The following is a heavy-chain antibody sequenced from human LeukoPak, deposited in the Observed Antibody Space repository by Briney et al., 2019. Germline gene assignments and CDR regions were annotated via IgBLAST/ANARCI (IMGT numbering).Heavy chain of an antibody. CDR1: GGSISSSSYY. CDR3: ARATVATPSEFDY. V-gene: IGHV4-39*07. J-gene: IGHJ4*02. CDR2: IYYSGNT. D-gene: IGHD4-17*01. Sequence: PSETLSLTCTVSGGSISSSSYYWGWIRQPPGKGLEWIGSIYYSGNTYYNPSLKSRASISADTPKNQFSLKLSSTTAADTAVYYCARATVATPSEFDYWGQGTLVTVSS.